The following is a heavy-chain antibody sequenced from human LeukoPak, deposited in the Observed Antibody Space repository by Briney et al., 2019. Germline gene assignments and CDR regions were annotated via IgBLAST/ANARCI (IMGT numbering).Heavy chain of an antibody. CDR2: TNSDGSST. CDR1: GHTFSSYW. Sequence: GGSLRLSCAASGHTFSSYWMHWVRQAPGKGLVWVSRTNSDGSSTSYADSVKGRFTISRDNAKNTLYLQMNSLRAEDTAVYYCARVSGLVGFDYWGQGTLVTVSS. V-gene: IGHV3-74*01. J-gene: IGHJ4*02. CDR3: ARVSGLVGFDY. D-gene: IGHD6-19*01.